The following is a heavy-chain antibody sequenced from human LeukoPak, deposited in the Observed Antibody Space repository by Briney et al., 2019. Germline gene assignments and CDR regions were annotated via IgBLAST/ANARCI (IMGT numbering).Heavy chain of an antibody. Sequence: GGSLRLSCAASGLTFSSYAMNWVRQAPGKGLEWVSVISGSGGSTNYADSVKGRFTISRDNSKNTLYLQMNSLRAEDTAVYYCAKPEDRYSSPDYWGQGTLVTVSS. D-gene: IGHD6-13*01. J-gene: IGHJ4*02. CDR3: AKPEDRYSSPDY. CDR1: GLTFSSYA. CDR2: ISGSGGST. V-gene: IGHV3-23*01.